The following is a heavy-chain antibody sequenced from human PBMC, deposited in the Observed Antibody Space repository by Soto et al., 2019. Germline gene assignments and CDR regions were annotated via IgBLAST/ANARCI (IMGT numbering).Heavy chain of an antibody. Sequence: SETLSLTCAVYGGSFSGYYWSWIRQPPGKGLEWIGEINHSGSTNYNPSLKSRVTISVDTSKNQFSLKLSSVTAADTAVYYCARALEYSSSSRWFAPWGQGTLVTVSS. CDR3: ARALEYSSSSRWFAP. CDR1: GGSFSGYY. J-gene: IGHJ5*02. D-gene: IGHD6-6*01. CDR2: INHSGST. V-gene: IGHV4-34*01.